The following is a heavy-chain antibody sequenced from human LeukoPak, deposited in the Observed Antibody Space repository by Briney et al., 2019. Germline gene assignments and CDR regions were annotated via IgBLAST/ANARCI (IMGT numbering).Heavy chain of an antibody. J-gene: IGHJ5*02. D-gene: IGHD5-18*01. CDR1: GGSISSYY. V-gene: IGHV4-4*07. CDR3: ARDRDGGYSYGSWFDP. Sequence: PSETLSLTCTVSGGSISSYYWSWIRQPAGKGLEGIGRIYTSGSTNYNPSLKSRVTMSVDTCKNQFSLKLSSLTAADTAVYYCARDRDGGYSYGSWFDPWGQGTLVTVSS. CDR2: IYTSGST.